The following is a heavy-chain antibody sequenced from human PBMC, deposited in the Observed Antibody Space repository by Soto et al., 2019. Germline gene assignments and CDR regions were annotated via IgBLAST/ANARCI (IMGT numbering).Heavy chain of an antibody. CDR1: GGSISSYY. Sequence: PSEPLSLTCTVSGGSISSYYWSWIRQPPGKGLEWIGYIYYSGSTNYNPSLKSRVTISVDTSKNQFSLKLSSVTAADTAVYYCARARIQLWLGDYYYGMDVWGQGTTVTVSS. D-gene: IGHD5-18*01. CDR3: ARARIQLWLGDYYYGMDV. V-gene: IGHV4-59*01. J-gene: IGHJ6*02. CDR2: IYYSGST.